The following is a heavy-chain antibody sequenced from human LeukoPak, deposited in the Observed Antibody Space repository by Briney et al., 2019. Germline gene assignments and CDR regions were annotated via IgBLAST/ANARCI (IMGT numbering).Heavy chain of an antibody. CDR2: IYPDDSDT. D-gene: IGHD3-22*01. CDR3: ASPGPGCYYYDSSGYLTRIAAY. Sequence: GESLKIPCKGSGYSFTSYWIGWVRPMPGKGLEWVGIIYPDDSDTRYSPSFQGQVTISADKSISTAYLQWSSLKASDTAMYYCASPGPGCYYYDSSGYLTRIAAYWGQGTLVTVSS. J-gene: IGHJ4*02. CDR1: GYSFTSYW. V-gene: IGHV5-51*01.